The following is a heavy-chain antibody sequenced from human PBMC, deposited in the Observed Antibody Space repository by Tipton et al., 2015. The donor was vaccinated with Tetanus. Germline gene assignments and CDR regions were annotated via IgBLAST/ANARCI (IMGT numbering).Heavy chain of an antibody. V-gene: IGHV4-39*01. CDR3: ARHAGYSGYQLFDY. Sequence: TLSLTCTVSGGSISNTDYYWGWIRQPPGKGLEWIGSIYYSGNIYYNPSLKSRVTISVDTSKNQFSLKLSSVTAADTAVYYCARHAGYSGYQLFDYWGQGTLVTVSS. J-gene: IGHJ4*02. D-gene: IGHD5-12*01. CDR2: IYYSGNI. CDR1: GGSISNTDYY.